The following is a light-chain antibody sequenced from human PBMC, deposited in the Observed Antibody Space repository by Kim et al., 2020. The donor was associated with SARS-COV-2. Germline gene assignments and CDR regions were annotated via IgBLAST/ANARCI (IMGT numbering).Light chain of an antibody. CDR1: QDVGTY. CDR3: QQYFTSPAT. CDR2: ATS. V-gene: IGKV1-8*01. J-gene: IGKJ2*01. Sequence: SASTGDRVTVTWRASQDVGTYLAWYRQRPGSAPELLIYATSTLQNGVPSRFSGSGSGTFFTLTINCLQSEDFATYYCQQYFTSPATFGQGTKLEI.